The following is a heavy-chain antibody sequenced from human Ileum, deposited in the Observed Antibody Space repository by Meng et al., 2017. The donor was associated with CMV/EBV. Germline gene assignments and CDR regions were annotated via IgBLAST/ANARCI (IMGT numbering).Heavy chain of an antibody. CDR1: GGSISTYY. CDR2: INAGGST. J-gene: IGHJ4*02. CDR3: AREENTVNQFEY. V-gene: IGHV4-4*07. Sequence: HVQLQESGPGLVKPSETLSLTCAVSGGSISTYYWTWVRQPAGKGLEWIGRINAGGSTNDNPSLKSRVTMSVDTSKNQFSLKVTSVTAADTAVYYCAREENTVNQFEYWGQGTLVTVSS. D-gene: IGHD4-17*01.